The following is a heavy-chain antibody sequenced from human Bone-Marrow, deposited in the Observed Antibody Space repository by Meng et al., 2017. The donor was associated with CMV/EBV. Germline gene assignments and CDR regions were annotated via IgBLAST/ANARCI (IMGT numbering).Heavy chain of an antibody. CDR1: GFTFSDYW. J-gene: IGHJ6*02. CDR3: ASSGYDFWSGHYGMDV. Sequence: ETLSLTCAASGFTFSDYWMHWVRQVPGKGLVWVLRINSDGSKTNYVDFVKGRFTISRDNAKNVLYMEMNSLRLDDTAVYYCASSGYDFWSGHYGMDVWGQGTTVTVSS. V-gene: IGHV3-74*01. CDR2: INSDGSKT. D-gene: IGHD3-3*01.